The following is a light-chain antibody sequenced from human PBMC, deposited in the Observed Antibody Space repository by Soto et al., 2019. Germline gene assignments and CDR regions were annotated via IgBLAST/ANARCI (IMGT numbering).Light chain of an antibody. V-gene: IGLV2-8*01. Sequence: QSALTQPPSASGSPGQSVTISCTGTSGDVGAYDYVSWYQQHPGKAPKLLIYEVTKRPLGVPDRSSGSKSGNAASLTVSGLQAEDEADYYCSSYAGSNYPYVFGTGTKVTVL. CDR1: SGDVGAYDY. CDR2: EVT. J-gene: IGLJ1*01. CDR3: SSYAGSNYPYV.